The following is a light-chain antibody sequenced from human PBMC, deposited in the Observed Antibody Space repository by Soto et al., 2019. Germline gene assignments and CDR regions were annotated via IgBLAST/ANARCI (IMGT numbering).Light chain of an antibody. J-gene: IGLJ1*01. CDR1: SSDVGSYNL. CDR3: CSYAGXSTSWV. CDR2: EGS. V-gene: IGLV2-23*01. Sequence: QSALTQPASVSGSPVQSITISCTGTSSDVGSYNLVSWYQQHPGKAPKLMIYEGSKRPSGVSNRFSGSKSGNTASLTISGLQAEDEADYYCCSYAGXSTSWVFGTGTKATVL.